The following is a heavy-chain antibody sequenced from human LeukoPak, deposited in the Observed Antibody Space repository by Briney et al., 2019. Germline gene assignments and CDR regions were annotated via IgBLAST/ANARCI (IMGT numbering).Heavy chain of an antibody. J-gene: IGHJ6*02. CDR1: GFTFSSYG. V-gene: IGHV3-33*01. CDR2: IWYDGSNK. Sequence: PGGSLRLSCAASGFTFSSYGMHWVRQAPGKGLEWVAVIWYDGSNKYYADSVKGRFTIFRDNSKNTLYLQMNSLRAEDTAVYYCARERNFYYGMDVWGQGTTVTVSS. CDR3: ARERNFYYGMDV.